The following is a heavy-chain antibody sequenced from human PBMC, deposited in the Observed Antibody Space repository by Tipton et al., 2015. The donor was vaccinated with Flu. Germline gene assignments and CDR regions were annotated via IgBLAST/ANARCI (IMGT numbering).Heavy chain of an antibody. Sequence: TLSLTCAVNGGSFSGYYWSWIRQPPGKGLEWIGEIYHSGSTNYNPSLKSRVTISVDKSKNQFSLKLSSVTAADAAVYYCARAFGHSSSTIEYWGQGRRVTVSS. CDR1: GGSFSGYY. J-gene: IGHJ4*02. D-gene: IGHD6-13*01. CDR3: ARAFGHSSSTIEY. V-gene: IGHV4-34*01. CDR2: IYHSGST.